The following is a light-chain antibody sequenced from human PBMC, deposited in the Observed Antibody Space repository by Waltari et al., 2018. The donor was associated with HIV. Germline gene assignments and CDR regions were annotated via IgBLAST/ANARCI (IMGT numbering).Light chain of an antibody. CDR3: QQRSNWPLT. J-gene: IGKJ4*01. CDR2: DAS. Sequence: EIVLTQSPATLSLSPGERATLSCRASQSVSSYLVWYQQKPGQAPRLLIYDASNRATGIPARFSGSGSGTDFTLTISSLEPEDFAVYYCQQRSNWPLTFGGGTKVETK. V-gene: IGKV3-11*01. CDR1: QSVSSY.